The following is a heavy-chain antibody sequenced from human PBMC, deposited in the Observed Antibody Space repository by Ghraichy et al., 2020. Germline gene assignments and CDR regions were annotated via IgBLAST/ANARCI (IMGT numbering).Heavy chain of an antibody. V-gene: IGHV4-30-2*01. D-gene: IGHD5-12*01. J-gene: IGHJ5*02. CDR1: GGSISSGGYS. Sequence: SQTLSLTCAVSGGSISSGGYSWSWIRQPPGKGLEWIGYIYHSGSTYYNPSLKSRVTISVDRSKNQFLLKLSPVTAADTAVYYCARDFVSGRGWFDPWGQGTLVTVSS. CDR2: IYHSGST. CDR3: ARDFVSGRGWFDP.